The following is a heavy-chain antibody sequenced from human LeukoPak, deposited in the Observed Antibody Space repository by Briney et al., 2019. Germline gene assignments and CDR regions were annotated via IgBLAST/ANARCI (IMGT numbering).Heavy chain of an antibody. CDR3: AKGDRYSGSHPLLY. J-gene: IGHJ4*02. CDR2: LSGSADST. D-gene: IGHD1-26*01. V-gene: IGHV3-23*01. Sequence: QSGGSLRLSCAASGLTFSSYAMSWVRQAPGKGLEWVPALSGSADSTYYADSVKGRFTISRDNSKNTLYLQMNSLRAEDTAVYYCAKGDRYSGSHPLLYWGQGTLVTVSS. CDR1: GLTFSSYA.